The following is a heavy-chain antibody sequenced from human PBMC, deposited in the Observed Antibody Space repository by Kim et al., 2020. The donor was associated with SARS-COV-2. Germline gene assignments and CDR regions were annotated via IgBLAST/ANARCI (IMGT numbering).Heavy chain of an antibody. D-gene: IGHD6-19*01. Sequence: YAQKFQGRVTITADKSTSTAYMELSSLRSEDTAVYYCAREEGIAVAGTGYWGQGTLVTVSS. J-gene: IGHJ4*02. CDR3: AREEGIAVAGTGY. V-gene: IGHV1-69*04.